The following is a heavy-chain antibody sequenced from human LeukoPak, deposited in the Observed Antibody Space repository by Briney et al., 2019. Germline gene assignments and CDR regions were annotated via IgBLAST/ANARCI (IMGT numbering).Heavy chain of an antibody. D-gene: IGHD1-26*01. CDR3: ARDPVDSGSYDEGDY. CDR1: GGSISSGGYY. J-gene: IGHJ4*02. Sequence: SETLSLTCTVSGGSISSGGYYWSWIRQPPGKGLEWIGSIYYSGSTYYNPSLKSRVTISVDTSKNQFSLKLSSVTAADTAVYYCARDPVDSGSYDEGDYWGQGTLVTVSS. CDR2: IYYSGST. V-gene: IGHV4-39*07.